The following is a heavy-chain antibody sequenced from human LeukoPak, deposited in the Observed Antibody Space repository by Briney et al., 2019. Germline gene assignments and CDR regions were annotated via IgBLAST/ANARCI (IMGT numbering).Heavy chain of an antibody. D-gene: IGHD2-15*01. CDR3: ARDQTPFY. V-gene: IGHV3-30*03. CDR2: ISYDGSNK. Sequence: GGSLRLSCAASGFTFSSYWMSWVRQAPGKGLEWVAVISYDGSNKYYADSVKGRFTISRDNAKSSMWLQMNSLRAEDTAVYYCARDQTPFYWGQGSLVTVSS. J-gene: IGHJ4*02. CDR1: GFTFSSYW.